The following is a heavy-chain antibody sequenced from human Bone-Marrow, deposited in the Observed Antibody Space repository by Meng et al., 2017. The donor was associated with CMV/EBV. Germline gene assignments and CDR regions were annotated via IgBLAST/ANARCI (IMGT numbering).Heavy chain of an antibody. J-gene: IGHJ3*02. CDR2: ISGSGGST. D-gene: IGHD4-17*01. V-gene: IGHV3-23*01. Sequence: GESLKISCAASGFTFSSYAMSWVRQAPGKGLEWVSAISGSGGSTYYADSVKGRFTISRDNSKNTLYLQMNSLRAEDTAVYYCARTYGKAFDIWGQGTMVTVSS. CDR1: GFTFSSYA. CDR3: ARTYGKAFDI.